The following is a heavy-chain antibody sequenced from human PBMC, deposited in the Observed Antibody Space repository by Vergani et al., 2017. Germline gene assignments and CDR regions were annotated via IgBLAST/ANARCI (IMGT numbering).Heavy chain of an antibody. CDR1: GFTFDDYA. V-gene: IGHV3-9*01. CDR2: ISWNSGSI. D-gene: IGHD3-22*01. CDR3: AKDYYYVSSGYYLDY. Sequence: EVQLVESGGGLVQPGRSLRLSCAASGFTFDDYAMHWVRQAPGKGLEWVSGISWNSGSIGYADSVKGRFTISRDNAKNSLYLKMNSLRAEDTALYYCAKDYYYVSSGYYLDYWGQGTLVTVSS. J-gene: IGHJ4*02.